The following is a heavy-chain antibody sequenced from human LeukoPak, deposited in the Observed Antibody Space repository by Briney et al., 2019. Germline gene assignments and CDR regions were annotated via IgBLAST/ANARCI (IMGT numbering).Heavy chain of an antibody. D-gene: IGHD2-2*01. CDR2: ISNSSSFI. J-gene: IGHJ4*02. V-gene: IGHV3-21*01. Sequence: NSGGSLRLSCAASGFTFSRYSMNWVRQTPGKGLEWVSSISNSSSFIYYADSVKGRFTISRDNAKNSLYLQMNSLRAEDTAVYYCARDPPLGSCSTISCPHLDYWGQGTLVTVSS. CDR3: ARDPPLGSCSTISCPHLDY. CDR1: GFTFSRYS.